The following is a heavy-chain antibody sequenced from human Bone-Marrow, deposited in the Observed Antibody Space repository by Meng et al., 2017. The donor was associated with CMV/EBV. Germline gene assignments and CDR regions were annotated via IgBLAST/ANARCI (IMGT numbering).Heavy chain of an antibody. CDR2: ISSSSSYI. CDR3: ARGGIAARIRGSWFDP. J-gene: IGHJ5*02. Sequence: GESLKISCAASGFTFSSYSMNWVRQAPGKGLEWVSSISSSSSYIYYADSVKGRFTISRDNANNSLYLQMNSLRAEDTAVYYCARGGIAARIRGSWFDPWGQGTLVTVSS. CDR1: GFTFSSYS. D-gene: IGHD6-6*01. V-gene: IGHV3-21*01.